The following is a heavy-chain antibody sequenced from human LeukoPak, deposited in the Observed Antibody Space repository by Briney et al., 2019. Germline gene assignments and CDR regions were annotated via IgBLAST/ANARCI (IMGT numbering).Heavy chain of an antibody. D-gene: IGHD5-18*01. CDR1: GFTFDDYA. CDR3: AKAMGYEYSYGHRLDY. CDR2: ISWNSGSI. V-gene: IGHV3-9*01. J-gene: IGHJ4*02. Sequence: GRSLRLSCAASGFTFDDYAMHWVRQAPGKGLEWVSGISWNSGSIGYADSVKGRFTISRDNAKNSLYLQMNGLRAEDTALYYCAKAMGYEYSYGHRLDYWGQGTLVTVSS.